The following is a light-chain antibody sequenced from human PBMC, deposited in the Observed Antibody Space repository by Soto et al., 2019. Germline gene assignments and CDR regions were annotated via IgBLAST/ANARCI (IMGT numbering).Light chain of an antibody. CDR2: DVS. CDR3: SSYTSSTTLV. CDR1: SSDVDGYKF. Sequence: QSVPTQPASVSGSPGQSITISCTRSSSDVDGYKFVSWYQLHPGKVPKLMIYDVSHRPSGVSDRFSGSNSGNTASLTISGLQAEDEADYYCSSYTSSTTLVFGTGTKLTVL. J-gene: IGLJ1*01. V-gene: IGLV2-14*01.